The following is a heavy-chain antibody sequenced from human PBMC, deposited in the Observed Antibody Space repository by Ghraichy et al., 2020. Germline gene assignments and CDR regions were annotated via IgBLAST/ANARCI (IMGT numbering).Heavy chain of an antibody. Sequence: ASVKVSCKASGYTFTAYYIHWVRQAPGQGLEWLGWINPNSGGTNYAQRSQGRVTMTRDTSITTAYMELSSLRSDDTAVYYCAKEKAPLFYYNAMDVWGQGTTVTVSS. J-gene: IGHJ6*02. CDR1: GYTFTAYY. V-gene: IGHV1-2*02. CDR3: AKEKAPLFYYNAMDV. D-gene: IGHD3-10*01. CDR2: INPNSGGT.